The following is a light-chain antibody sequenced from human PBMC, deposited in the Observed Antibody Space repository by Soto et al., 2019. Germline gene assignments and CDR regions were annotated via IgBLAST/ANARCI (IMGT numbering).Light chain of an antibody. Sequence: DIQMTQSPSSLSASVGDRVTISCRASQYINVYLNWYQQRPGKAPKLLIYTASNLQSGVPSRFSGSGSGTDFTLTISSLQPEDFATYYSQQIYITPYTFGQGTKLELK. CDR2: TAS. CDR1: QYINVY. CDR3: QQIYITPYT. V-gene: IGKV1-39*01. J-gene: IGKJ2*01.